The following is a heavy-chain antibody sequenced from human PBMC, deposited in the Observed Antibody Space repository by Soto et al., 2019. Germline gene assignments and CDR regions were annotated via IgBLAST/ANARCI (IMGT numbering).Heavy chain of an antibody. CDR1: GYTFTSYG. V-gene: IGHV1-18*01. D-gene: IGHD6-13*01. J-gene: IGHJ5*02. Sequence: ASVKVSCKASGYTFTSYGTSWVRQAPGQGLEWMGWISAYNGNTNYAQKLQGRVTMTTDTSTSTAYMELRSLRSDDTAVYYCARDHCIAAAGCWFDPWGQGTLGTVSS. CDR3: ARDHCIAAAGCWFDP. CDR2: ISAYNGNT.